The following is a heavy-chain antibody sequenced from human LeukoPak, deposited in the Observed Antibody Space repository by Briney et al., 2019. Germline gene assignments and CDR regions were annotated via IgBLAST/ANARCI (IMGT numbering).Heavy chain of an antibody. CDR1: GGSISSYC. D-gene: IGHD1-26*01. Sequence: SETLSLTCTVSGGSISSYCWSWVRQPPGKGLEWIGYFCNSGSTDYNPSLKSRVTISVDMSKKQFSLKLSSLTAADTAVYYCARYNGVGPTTGYFDYWGQGTLVTVSS. CDR2: FCNSGST. V-gene: IGHV4-59*01. CDR3: ARYNGVGPTTGYFDY. J-gene: IGHJ4*02.